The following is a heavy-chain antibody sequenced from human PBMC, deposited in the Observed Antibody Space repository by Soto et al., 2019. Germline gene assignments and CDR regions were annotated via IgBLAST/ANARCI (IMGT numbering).Heavy chain of an antibody. V-gene: IGHV1-18*01. CDR1: GYTFTSYG. Sequence: SVKVSCKASGYTFTSYGISWVRQAPGQGLEWMGWISAYNGNTNYAQKLQGRVTMTTDTSTSTAYMELRSLRSDDTAVYYCARDHGKVTTVTTPDYWGQGTLVTVSS. CDR2: ISAYNGNT. CDR3: ARDHGKVTTVTTPDY. J-gene: IGHJ4*02. D-gene: IGHD4-17*01.